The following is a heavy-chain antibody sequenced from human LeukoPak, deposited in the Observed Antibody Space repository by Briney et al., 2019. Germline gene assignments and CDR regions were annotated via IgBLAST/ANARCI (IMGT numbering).Heavy chain of an antibody. V-gene: IGHV3-21*01. CDR2: ISSSSSYI. CDR1: GFTFSSYS. D-gene: IGHD3-10*01. CDR3: ARAEVGVFDY. Sequence: PGGSLRLSCAASGFTFSSYSMNWVRQAPVKGLEWVSSISSSSSYIYYADSVKGRFTISRDNAKNSLYLQMNSLRAEDTAVYYCARAEVGVFDYWGQGTLVTVSS. J-gene: IGHJ4*02.